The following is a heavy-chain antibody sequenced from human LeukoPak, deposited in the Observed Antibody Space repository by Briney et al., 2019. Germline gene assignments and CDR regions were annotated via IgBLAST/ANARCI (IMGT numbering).Heavy chain of an antibody. V-gene: IGHV3-49*03. CDR3: TRVRGYSYGGYYFDY. J-gene: IGHJ4*02. D-gene: IGHD5-12*01. Sequence: GGSLRLSCTASGFTFGDYAMSWFRQAPGKGLEWVGFIRSKDYGGTTEYAASVKGRFTISRDDSKSIAYLQMNSLKTEDTAVYYCTRVRGYSYGGYYFDYWGQGTLVTVSS. CDR1: GFTFGDYA. CDR2: IRSKDYGGTT.